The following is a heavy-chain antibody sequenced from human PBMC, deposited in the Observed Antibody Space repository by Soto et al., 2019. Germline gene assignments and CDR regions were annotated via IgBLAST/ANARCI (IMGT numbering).Heavy chain of an antibody. CDR1: GFTVSTKY. V-gene: IGHV3-66*01. Sequence: EVQLVESGGGLVQPGGSLRLSCAASGFTVSTKYMSWVRQAPGKGLEWVSVIYSGGSRFYADFVRGRFTISIDNSKNTVNLQMNSLRAEDMAVYYCARDPWAADYWGQGTLVTVSS. J-gene: IGHJ4*02. D-gene: IGHD3-16*01. CDR3: ARDPWAADY. CDR2: IYSGGSR.